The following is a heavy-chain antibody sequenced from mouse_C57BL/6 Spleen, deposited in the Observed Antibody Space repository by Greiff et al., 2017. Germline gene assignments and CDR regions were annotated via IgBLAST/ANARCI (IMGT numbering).Heavy chain of an antibody. J-gene: IGHJ1*03. CDR1: GYTFTNYW. V-gene: IGHV1-63*01. CDR3: ARTMVTSYWYFDV. CDR2: IYPGGGYT. Sequence: VQLQQSGAELVRPGTSVKMSCKASGYTFTNYWIGWAKQRPGHGLEWIGDIYPGGGYTNYNEKFKGKATLTADKSSSTAYVQFRSRTSEDSAIYYCARTMVTSYWYFDVWGTGTTVTVAS. D-gene: IGHD2-1*01.